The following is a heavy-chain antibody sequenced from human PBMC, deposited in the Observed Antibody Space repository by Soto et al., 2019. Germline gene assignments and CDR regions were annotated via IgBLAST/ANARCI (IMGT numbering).Heavy chain of an antibody. CDR3: ASPSPLRFLEWLLYPLDY. CDR2: IIPIFGTA. J-gene: IGHJ4*02. CDR1: GGTFSSYA. V-gene: IGHV1-69*06. Sequence: ASVKVSCKASGGTFSSYAISWVRQAPGQGLEWMGGIIPIFGTANYAQKFQGRVTITADKSTSTAYMELSSLRSEDTAVYYCASPSPLRFLEWLLYPLDYWGQGTLVTVSS. D-gene: IGHD3-3*01.